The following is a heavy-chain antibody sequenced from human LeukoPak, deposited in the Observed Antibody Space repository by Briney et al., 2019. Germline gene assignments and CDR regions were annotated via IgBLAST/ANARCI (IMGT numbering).Heavy chain of an antibody. J-gene: IGHJ6*02. CDR2: ISSSSTNI. CDR3: VRLKLAVTGTGHYYYYGMDV. CDR1: GFTFRNYN. V-gene: IGHV3-21*01. Sequence: GGSLRLSCAASGFTFRNYNMNWVRQAPGKGLEWVASISSSSTNIYYADSVKGRFTISRDNANNSLFLQMTGLTAEDTAVFFCVRLKLAVTGTGHYYYYGMDVWGQGTTVIVSS. D-gene: IGHD6-19*01.